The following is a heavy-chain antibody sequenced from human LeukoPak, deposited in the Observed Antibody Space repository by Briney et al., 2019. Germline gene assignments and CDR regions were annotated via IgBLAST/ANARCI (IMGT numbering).Heavy chain of an antibody. Sequence: SETLSLTCTVSGGSISSGDYYWSWIRQPPGKGLEWIGYIYYSGSTYYNPSLKSRVTISVDTSKNQFSLKLSSVTAAGTAVYYCARERGRTYYYDSSGFWGVLDIWGQGTMVTVSS. V-gene: IGHV4-30-4*01. CDR3: ARERGRTYYYDSSGFWGVLDI. CDR2: IYYSGST. CDR1: GGSISSGDYY. J-gene: IGHJ3*02. D-gene: IGHD3-22*01.